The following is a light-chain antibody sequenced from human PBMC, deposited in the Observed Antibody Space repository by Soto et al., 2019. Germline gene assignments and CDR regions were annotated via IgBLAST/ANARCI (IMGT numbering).Light chain of an antibody. Sequence: DIQMTQSPSSLSASVGDRVTITCRASQTITSYLNWYQQKPGKAPKLLIYAASTLLSGVPLRFSGGGSGTDLTLTIDSLQPEDFATYYCQQSYNSPWTFGQGTKVEIK. CDR1: QTITSY. V-gene: IGKV1-39*01. CDR2: AAS. CDR3: QQSYNSPWT. J-gene: IGKJ1*01.